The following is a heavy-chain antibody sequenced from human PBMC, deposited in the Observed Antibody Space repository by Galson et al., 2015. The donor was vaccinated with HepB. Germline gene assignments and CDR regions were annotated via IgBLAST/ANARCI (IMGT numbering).Heavy chain of an antibody. CDR2: ISSSSSYI. Sequence: SLRLSCAASGFTFSSYSMNWVRQAPGKGLEWVSSISSSSSYIYYADSVKGRFTISRDNAKNSLYLQMNSLRAEDTAVYYCARDSDPGYSSSWFPTEYFQHWGQGTLVTVSS. CDR3: ARDSDPGYSSSWFPTEYFQH. CDR1: GFTFSSYS. D-gene: IGHD6-13*01. J-gene: IGHJ1*01. V-gene: IGHV3-21*01.